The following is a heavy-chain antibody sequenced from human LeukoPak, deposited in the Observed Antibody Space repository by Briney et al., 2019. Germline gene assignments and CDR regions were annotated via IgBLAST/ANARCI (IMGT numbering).Heavy chain of an antibody. V-gene: IGHV3-23*01. Sequence: GGSLRLSCAASGFTFGSYVMSWVRQAPGKGLEWVSAISGSGGSTYYADSVKGRFTISRDNSKNTLYLQVSSLRAEDTAVYRCAKGGRITAVLPFDYWGQGTLVTVSS. D-gene: IGHD6-13*01. CDR3: AKGGRITAVLPFDY. CDR2: ISGSGGST. J-gene: IGHJ4*02. CDR1: GFTFGSYV.